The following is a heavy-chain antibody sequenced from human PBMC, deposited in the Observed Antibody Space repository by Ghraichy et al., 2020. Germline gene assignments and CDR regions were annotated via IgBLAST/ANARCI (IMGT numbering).Heavy chain of an antibody. Sequence: GSLNISCTVSGGSISSYYWSWIRQPPGKGLEWIGYIYYSGSTNYNPSLKSRVTISVDTSKNQFSLKLSSVTAADTAVYYCARASSSLKIPYYYYYYMDVWGKGTTVTVSS. V-gene: IGHV4-59*01. CDR2: IYYSGST. CDR1: GGSISSYY. CDR3: ARASSSLKIPYYYYYYMDV. J-gene: IGHJ6*03. D-gene: IGHD6-6*01.